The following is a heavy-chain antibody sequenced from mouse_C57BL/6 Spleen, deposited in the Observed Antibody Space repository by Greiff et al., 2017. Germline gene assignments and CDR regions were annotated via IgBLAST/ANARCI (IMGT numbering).Heavy chain of an antibody. CDR1: GYAFSSYW. V-gene: IGHV1-80*01. D-gene: IGHD1-1*01. Sequence: QVQLVESGAELVKPGASVKISCKASGYAFSSYWMNWVKQRPGKGLEWIGQIYPGDGDTNYNGKFKGKATLTADKSSSTAYMQLSSLTSEDSAVYFCARRPHYYGSSSYYFDYWGQGTTLTVSS. CDR3: ARRPHYYGSSSYYFDY. CDR2: IYPGDGDT. J-gene: IGHJ2*01.